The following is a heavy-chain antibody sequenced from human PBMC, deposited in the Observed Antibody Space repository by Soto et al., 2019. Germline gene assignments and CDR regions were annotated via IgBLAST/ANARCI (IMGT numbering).Heavy chain of an antibody. J-gene: IGHJ4*02. CDR2: ISGSGGST. Sequence: GVSLRLSCAASGFTFSSYAMSWVRQAPGKGLEWVSAISGSGGSTYYADSVKGRFTISRDNSKNTLYLQMNSLRAEDTAVYYCAKGGLIAVAGLGLYWGQGTLVTVSS. V-gene: IGHV3-23*01. CDR3: AKGGLIAVAGLGLY. D-gene: IGHD6-19*01. CDR1: GFTFSSYA.